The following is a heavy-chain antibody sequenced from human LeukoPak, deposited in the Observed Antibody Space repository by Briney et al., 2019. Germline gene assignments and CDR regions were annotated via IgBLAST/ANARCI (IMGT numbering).Heavy chain of an antibody. CDR1: GGSISSHY. Sequence: SETLSLTCTVSGGSISSHYWSWIRQPPGKGLEWIGYIYYSGTTNYNPSLKSRVTISVDPSKNRFSLNLTSMTAADTAVYYCARGGAFLTDWGQGTLVTVSS. CDR3: ARGGAFLTD. V-gene: IGHV4-59*08. D-gene: IGHD1-26*01. CDR2: IYYSGTT. J-gene: IGHJ4*02.